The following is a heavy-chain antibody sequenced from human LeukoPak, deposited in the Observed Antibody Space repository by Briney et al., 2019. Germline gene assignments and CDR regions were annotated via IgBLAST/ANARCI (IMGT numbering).Heavy chain of an antibody. J-gene: IGHJ6*02. Sequence: GRSLRLSCVVSGFRFDDYGMHWVRQAPGKGLEWVSGISWSGTTTGYADSVKGQFTISRDSAKNSLYLQMDSLRVEDTGLYYCAKDESTGGFAPGYFYGMGVWGQGTTVTVSS. CDR1: GFRFDDYG. V-gene: IGHV3-9*01. CDR2: ISWSGTTT. D-gene: IGHD3-16*01. CDR3: AKDESTGGFAPGYFYGMGV.